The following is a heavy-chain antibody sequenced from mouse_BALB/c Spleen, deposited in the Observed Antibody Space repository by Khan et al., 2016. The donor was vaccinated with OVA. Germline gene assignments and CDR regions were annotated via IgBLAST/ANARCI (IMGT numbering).Heavy chain of an antibody. V-gene: IGHV2-2*01. Sequence: QVQLKESGPGLVQPSQSLSITCTVSGFSLSTYGIHWIRQSQGKGLEWLGVIRSGGSTDYNGAFISRLNITKDNSKSQVFFKMNSLQADDTAKYYCARNSYMYDFTYWGQGTLVTVSA. CDR2: IRSGGST. D-gene: IGHD2-14*01. CDR3: ARNSYMYDFTY. CDR1: GFSLSTYG. J-gene: IGHJ3*01.